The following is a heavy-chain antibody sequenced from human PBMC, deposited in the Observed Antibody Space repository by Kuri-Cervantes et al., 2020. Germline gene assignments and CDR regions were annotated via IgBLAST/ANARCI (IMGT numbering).Heavy chain of an antibody. V-gene: IGHV3-30*02. J-gene: IGHJ4*02. CDR2: IRYDGSNK. CDR3: TIRDIVVPAFDY. Sequence: GESLKISCAASGFTFSNAGMSWVRQSPGKGLEWVAFIRYDGSNKYYADSVKGRFTISRDNSKNTLYLQMNSLKTEDTDVYYCTIRDIVVPAFDYWGQGTLVTVSS. D-gene: IGHD2-2*01. CDR1: GFTFSNAG.